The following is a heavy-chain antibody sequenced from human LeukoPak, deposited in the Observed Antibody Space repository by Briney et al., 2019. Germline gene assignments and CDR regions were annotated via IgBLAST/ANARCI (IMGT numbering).Heavy chain of an antibody. D-gene: IGHD3-9*01. CDR2: VDYSGST. CDR1: GGSISSYY. CDR3: AALYYDILTGYYESDY. Sequence: SETLSLTCTVSGGSISSYYWSWIRQPPGKGLEWIGYVDYSGSTNYNPSLKSRVTISVDTSKNQFSLKLSSVTAADTAVYYCAALYYDILTGYYESDYWGQGTLVTVSS. V-gene: IGHV4-59*12. J-gene: IGHJ4*02.